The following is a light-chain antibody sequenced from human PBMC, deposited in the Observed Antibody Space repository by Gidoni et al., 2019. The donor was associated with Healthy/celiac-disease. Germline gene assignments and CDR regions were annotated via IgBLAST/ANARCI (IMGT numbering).Light chain of an antibody. CDR2: DAS. CDR3: QQRSNWPPLFT. Sequence: DIVLTQSPATLSLSPGERATLSCRASQSVSSYLAWYQQKPVQAPRLLIYDASNRATGIPARFSGSGSGTDFTLTISSLEPEDFAVYYCQQRSNWPPLFTFGPGTKVDIK. V-gene: IGKV3-11*01. CDR1: QSVSSY. J-gene: IGKJ3*01.